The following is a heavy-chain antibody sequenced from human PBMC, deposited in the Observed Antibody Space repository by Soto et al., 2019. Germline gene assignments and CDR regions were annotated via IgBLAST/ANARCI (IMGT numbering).Heavy chain of an antibody. V-gene: IGHV3-48*01. Sequence: GGSLRLSCAASGFTFSSYSMNWVRQAPGKGLEWVSYISSSSTIYYADSVKGRFTISRDNAKNSLYLQMNSLRAEDTAVYYCARVPITGPDYFDYWGQGTLVTVSS. CDR3: ARVPITGPDYFDY. CDR1: GFTFSSYS. D-gene: IGHD3-3*01. CDR2: ISSSSTI. J-gene: IGHJ4*02.